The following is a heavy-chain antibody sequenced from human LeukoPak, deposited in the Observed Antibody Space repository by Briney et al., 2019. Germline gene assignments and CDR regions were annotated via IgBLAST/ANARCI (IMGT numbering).Heavy chain of an antibody. Sequence: SETLSLTCAVYGGSFSGYYWSWIRQPPGKGLEWIGEINHSGSTNYNPSLKSRVTISVDTSKNQFSLKLSSVTAADTAVYYCARAVRILYFRRIFDYWGRGTLVTVSS. D-gene: IGHD2-8*01. CDR1: GGSFSGYY. CDR3: ARAVRILYFRRIFDY. CDR2: INHSGST. V-gene: IGHV4-34*01. J-gene: IGHJ4*02.